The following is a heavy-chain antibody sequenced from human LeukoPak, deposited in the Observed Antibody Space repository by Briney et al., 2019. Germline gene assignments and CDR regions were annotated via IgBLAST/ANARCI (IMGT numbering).Heavy chain of an antibody. CDR3: AAPSRIQLDY. CDR2: IVVGSGNT. J-gene: IGHJ4*02. D-gene: IGHD5-18*01. CDR1: GFTFTSSA. V-gene: IGHV1-58*01. Sequence: ASVKVSCKASGFTFTSSAVQWVGQARGRRLEWIGWIVVGSGNTNYAQMFQGRVTITRDMSTSTAYMGLSSLRSEDTAVYYCAAPSRIQLDYWGQGTLVTVSS.